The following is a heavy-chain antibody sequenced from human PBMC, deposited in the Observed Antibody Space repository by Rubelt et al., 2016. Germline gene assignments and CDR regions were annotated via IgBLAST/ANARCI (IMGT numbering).Heavy chain of an antibody. CDR2: IYYTGTP. J-gene: IGHJ4*02. D-gene: IGHD4/OR15-4a*01. CDR1: GDSIVGSSYY. CDR3: TRLAWDYGDSNYYFHY. V-gene: IGHV4-39*01. Sequence: QVQLQESGPGLVKASETLSLTCTVSGDSIVGSSYYWDWVRQPPGKGLEWIGSIYYTGTPYYNPSLKTRVTISVDRSKNQFSRQWPWVTASDTAVYYCTRLAWDYGDSNYYFHYWGQGTLVTVSA.